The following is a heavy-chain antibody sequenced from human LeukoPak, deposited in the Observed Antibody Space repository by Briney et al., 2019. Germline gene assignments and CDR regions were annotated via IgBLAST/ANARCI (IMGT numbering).Heavy chain of an antibody. Sequence: GGSLRLSCAASGFTFSSYGMHWVRQAPGKGLEWVALLWYDGSNKYYADSVKGRLTISRDNSKNTLYLQMNSLRAEDTAVYYCAREGPRGNSQFDYWGQGTLVTVSS. V-gene: IGHV3-33*01. D-gene: IGHD2/OR15-2a*01. CDR3: AREGPRGNSQFDY. J-gene: IGHJ4*02. CDR2: LWYDGSNK. CDR1: GFTFSSYG.